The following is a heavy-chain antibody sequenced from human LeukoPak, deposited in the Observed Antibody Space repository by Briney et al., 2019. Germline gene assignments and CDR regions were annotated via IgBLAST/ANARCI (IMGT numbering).Heavy chain of an antibody. CDR1: GDSVSSLSAA. CDR2: TYYRFKWYN. CDR3: ARGVWQQLGGGYYYFGVDV. V-gene: IGHV6-1*01. D-gene: IGHD6-13*01. J-gene: IGHJ6*02. Sequence: SQTLSLTCAISGDSVSSLSAAWNWIRQSPSRGLEWLGRTYYRFKWYNDYAESVKSRITINPDTSKNQFSLQLNSVTPEDTAVYYCARGVWQQLGGGYYYFGVDVWGQGTTVTVSS.